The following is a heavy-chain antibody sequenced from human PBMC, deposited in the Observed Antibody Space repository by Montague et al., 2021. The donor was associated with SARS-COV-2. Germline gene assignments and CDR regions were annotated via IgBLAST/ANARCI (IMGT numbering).Heavy chain of an antibody. D-gene: IGHD3-10*01. CDR1: GGSISNYY. J-gene: IGHJ6*02. CDR2: IYTSGNT. CDR3: ASDRPRSYYYDSGTYTWGGYGMDF. Sequence: SETLSLTCTVSGGSISNYYCNWVRQPARKGLEWIGRIYTSGNTTYNPSLTSRVTMSVDTSKTPFSLKLSSVTAAATAVYYCASDRPRSYYYDSGTYTWGGYGMDFWGQGTSVTVSS. V-gene: IGHV4-4*07.